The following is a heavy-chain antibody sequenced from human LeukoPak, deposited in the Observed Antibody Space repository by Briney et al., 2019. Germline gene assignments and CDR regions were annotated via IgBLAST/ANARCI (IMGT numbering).Heavy chain of an antibody. D-gene: IGHD3-10*01. V-gene: IGHV1-2*02. CDR1: GYTFTSYG. Sequence: GASVKVSCKASGYTFTSYGISWVRQAPGQGLEWMGWINPNSGGTNYAQKFQGRVTMTRDTSISTAYMELSRLRSDDTAVYYCARVRRGFGIYFDYWGQGTLVTVSS. CDR3: ARVRRGFGIYFDY. J-gene: IGHJ4*02. CDR2: INPNSGGT.